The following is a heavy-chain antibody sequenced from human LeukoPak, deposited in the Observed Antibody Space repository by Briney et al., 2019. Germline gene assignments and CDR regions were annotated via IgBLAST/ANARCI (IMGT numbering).Heavy chain of an antibody. CDR2: TYFRSEWYS. CDR1: GDSFSSSNAA. V-gene: IGHV6-1*01. Sequence: SQTLSLTCAISGDSFSSSNAAWNWIRQSPSRGLEWLGRTYFRSEWYSEYALSVKSRITINPDTPKNHFSLHLKSVTPEDTAVYYCARGSYSSAWYWFDPWGQGILVTVSS. CDR3: ARGSYSSAWYWFDP. D-gene: IGHD6-13*01. J-gene: IGHJ5*02.